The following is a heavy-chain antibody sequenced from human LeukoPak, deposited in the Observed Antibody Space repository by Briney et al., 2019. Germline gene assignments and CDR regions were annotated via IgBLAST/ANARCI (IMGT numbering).Heavy chain of an antibody. V-gene: IGHV4-59*01. Sequence: PSETLSLTCTVSGGSISSYYWSWIRQPPGKGLEWIGYIYYSGSTNYNPSLKSRVTISVDTSENQFSLKLSSVTAADTAVYYCARVRGSGSYRFDYWGQGTLVTVSS. D-gene: IGHD1-26*01. CDR2: IYYSGST. CDR1: GGSISSYY. J-gene: IGHJ4*02. CDR3: ARVRGSGSYRFDY.